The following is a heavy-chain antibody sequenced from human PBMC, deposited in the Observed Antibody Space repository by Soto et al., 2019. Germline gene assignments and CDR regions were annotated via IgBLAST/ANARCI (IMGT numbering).Heavy chain of an antibody. V-gene: IGHV3-23*01. CDR3: AIRACYGSGIPNYYGMDV. Sequence: EVHLLESGGGLVQPGGSLRLSCAASGFTFSNYAMTWVRQAPGKGLEWVSVISGTGGGTNNADSAKGRFTTARDNSKNTLYLQMNCLRAEDTAVYYGAIRACYGSGIPNYYGMDVWGQGTVVTVSS. D-gene: IGHD3-10*01. J-gene: IGHJ6*02. CDR2: ISGTGGGT. CDR1: GFTFSNYA.